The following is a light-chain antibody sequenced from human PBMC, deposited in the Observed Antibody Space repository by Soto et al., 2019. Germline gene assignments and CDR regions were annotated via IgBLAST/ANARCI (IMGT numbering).Light chain of an antibody. Sequence: EIVLPQSPATLSLSPGERATLSCRASQSVSSYLAWYQQKPGQAPRLLIYDASNRATGIPARFSGSGSGTDFTLTISSLEPEDFAVYYCQQRSNWRTLGQGTKV. CDR1: QSVSSY. CDR2: DAS. V-gene: IGKV3-11*01. J-gene: IGKJ1*01. CDR3: QQRSNWRT.